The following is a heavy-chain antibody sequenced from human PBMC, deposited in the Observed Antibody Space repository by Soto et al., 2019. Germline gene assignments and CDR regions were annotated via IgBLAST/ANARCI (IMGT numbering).Heavy chain of an antibody. CDR2: VYYSGST. CDR3: ARERVGTYYYYGMDV. Sequence: SETLSLTCTVSGGPIISYYRNWVRQPPGKGLEWIGYVYYSGSTHYNPSLKSRVTISLDTSKNQVSLKLRSVTAADTAVYYCARERVGTYYYYGMDVWGQGITVTVSS. D-gene: IGHD1-26*01. CDR1: GGPIISYY. J-gene: IGHJ6*02. V-gene: IGHV4-59*01.